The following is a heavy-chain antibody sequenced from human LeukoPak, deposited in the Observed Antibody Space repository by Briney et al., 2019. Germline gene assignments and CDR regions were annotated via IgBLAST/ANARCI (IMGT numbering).Heavy chain of an antibody. J-gene: IGHJ5*02. CDR1: GGTFSSYA. D-gene: IGHD2-2*01. Sequence: GASVKVSCKASGGTFSSYAISWVRQAPGQGLEWMGGIIPIFGTANYAQKFQGRVTITADESTSTAYMELSSLRSEDTAVYYCASQSSYCSSTSCYPSWFDPWGQGTLVTVSS. CDR2: IIPIFGTA. CDR3: ASQSSYCSSTSCYPSWFDP. V-gene: IGHV1-69*13.